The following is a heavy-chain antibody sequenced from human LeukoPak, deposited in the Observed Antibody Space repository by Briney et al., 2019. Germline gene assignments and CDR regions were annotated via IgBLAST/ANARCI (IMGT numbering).Heavy chain of an antibody. CDR2: INHSGST. J-gene: IGHJ6*02. Sequence: SETLSLTCAVYGGSFSGYYWSWIRQPPGKGLEWIGEINHSGSTNYNPSLKSRVTMSVDTSKNQFSLKLSSVTAADTAVYYCARAGDFWSGYYHGMDVWGQGTTVTVSS. V-gene: IGHV4-34*01. CDR1: GGSFSGYY. D-gene: IGHD3-3*01. CDR3: ARAGDFWSGYYHGMDV.